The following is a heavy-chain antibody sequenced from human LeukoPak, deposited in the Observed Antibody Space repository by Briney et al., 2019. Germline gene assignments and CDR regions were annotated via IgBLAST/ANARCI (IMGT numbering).Heavy chain of an antibody. J-gene: IGHJ6*02. D-gene: IGHD6-13*01. V-gene: IGHV1-18*01. Sequence: ASVKLSCKASGYTFTSYGISWVRQAPGQGLEWMGWISAYNGNTNYAQKLQGRVTMTTDTATSTAYMELRSLRSDDTAVYYCARIAAAVGYYYGMDVWGQGTKVTVSS. CDR1: GYTFTSYG. CDR3: ARIAAAVGYYYGMDV. CDR2: ISAYNGNT.